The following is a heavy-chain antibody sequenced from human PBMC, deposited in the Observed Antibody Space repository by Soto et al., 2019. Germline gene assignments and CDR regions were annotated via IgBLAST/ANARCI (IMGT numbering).Heavy chain of an antibody. V-gene: IGHV1-3*01. D-gene: IGHD3-10*01. CDR1: GYTFTSYA. J-gene: IGHJ5*02. CDR3: ARHGWFGDPNLFDP. CDR2: INAGNGNT. Sequence: GASVKVSCKASGYTFTSYAMHWVRQAPGQRLEWMGWINAGNGNTKYSQKFQGRVTITRDTSASTAYMELSSLRSEDTAVYYCARHGWFGDPNLFDPWGQGTLVTVSA.